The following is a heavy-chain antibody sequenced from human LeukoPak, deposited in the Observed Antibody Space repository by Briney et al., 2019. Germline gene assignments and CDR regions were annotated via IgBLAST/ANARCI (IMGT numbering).Heavy chain of an antibody. J-gene: IGHJ6*03. V-gene: IGHV3-30*02. D-gene: IGHD2-8*02. Sequence: GGSLRLSCVASGFSFRNYGMHWVRQATGKGLEWVSVIWSDGNNKKYGDSVKGRFTISRDNANNMLYLQMDSLRPEHTGVYYCAKDPGASVPGFYMDVWGKGTTVIVSS. CDR2: IWSDGNNK. CDR3: AKDPGASVPGFYMDV. CDR1: GFSFRNYG.